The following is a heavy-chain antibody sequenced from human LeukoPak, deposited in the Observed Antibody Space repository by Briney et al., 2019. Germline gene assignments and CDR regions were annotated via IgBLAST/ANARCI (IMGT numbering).Heavy chain of an antibody. D-gene: IGHD3-10*01. J-gene: IGHJ4*02. Sequence: SGSGGSTYYADSVKGRFTISRDNSKNTLYLQMNSLRAEDTAVYYCAKDRATYYYGSGSYPLWGQGTLVTVSS. CDR3: AKDRATYYYGSGSYPL. V-gene: IGHV3-23*01. CDR2: SGSGGST.